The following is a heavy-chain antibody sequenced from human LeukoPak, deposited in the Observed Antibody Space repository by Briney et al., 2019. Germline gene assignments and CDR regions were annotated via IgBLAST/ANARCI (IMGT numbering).Heavy chain of an antibody. Sequence: GGSLRLSCAASGFTFSSYSMNWVRQAPGKGLEWVSHITASGTAMFYVDSVKGRFTISRDNAKNSLYLQMNSLRDEDTAVYYCASSGSYRFDYWGQGTLVTVSS. CDR2: ITASGTAM. J-gene: IGHJ4*02. D-gene: IGHD1-26*01. CDR1: GFTFSSYS. V-gene: IGHV3-48*02. CDR3: ASSGSYRFDY.